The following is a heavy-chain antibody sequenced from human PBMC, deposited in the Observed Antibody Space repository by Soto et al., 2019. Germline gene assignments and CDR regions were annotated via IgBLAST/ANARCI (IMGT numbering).Heavy chain of an antibody. Sequence: SGPTLVNPTQTLTLTCSFSGFSLSTSGVGVGWIRQPPGKALEWLALVYWDDDKRYSPSLKSRLTITKDTSKNQVVLTMTNMDPVDTGIYFCAHRPGVSMSFDYWGQGALVTVSS. D-gene: IGHD3-3*02. CDR2: VYWDDDK. CDR1: GFSLSTSGVG. CDR3: AHRPGVSMSFDY. V-gene: IGHV2-5*02. J-gene: IGHJ4*02.